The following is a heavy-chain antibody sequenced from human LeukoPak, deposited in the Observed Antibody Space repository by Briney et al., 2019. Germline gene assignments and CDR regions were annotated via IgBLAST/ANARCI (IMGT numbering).Heavy chain of an antibody. D-gene: IGHD3-10*01. CDR3: ARPHYGSGTYGY. J-gene: IGHJ4*02. V-gene: IGHV5-51*01. CDR1: GYSFTNYW. Sequence: GESLKISCKGSGYSFTNYWIGWVRQMPGEGLEWMGIIYPGDSQTRYSPSSQGQVTISVDKSISTAYLQWSSLKASDTAMYYCARPHYGSGTYGYWGQGTLVTVSS. CDR2: IYPGDSQT.